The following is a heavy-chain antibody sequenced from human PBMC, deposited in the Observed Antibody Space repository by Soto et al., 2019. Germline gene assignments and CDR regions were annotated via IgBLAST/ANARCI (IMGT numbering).Heavy chain of an antibody. Sequence: QVQLVESGGGVVQPGRSLTVSCAASGFTFSNHVMHWVRQAPGKGLEWVAVISYDGSIKYHADSVKGRFTISRDDSKNTLSLEMNRLRVEDTAVYSCARELSGKYCTDLWGMGTLVTVSS. D-gene: IGHD2-8*02. V-gene: IGHV3-30-3*01. CDR1: GFTFSNHV. CDR3: ARELSGKYCTDL. CDR2: ISYDGSIK. J-gene: IGHJ5*02.